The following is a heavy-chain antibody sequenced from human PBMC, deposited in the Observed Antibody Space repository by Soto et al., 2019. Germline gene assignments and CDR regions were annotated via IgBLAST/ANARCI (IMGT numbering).Heavy chain of an antibody. Sequence: GESLKISCKGSGYSVTSYWISWVRQMPGKGLEWMGRIDPSDSYTNYSPSFQGHVTISADKSISTAYLQWSSLKASDTAMYYCARHGLIPNNFDYWGQGTLVTVSS. CDR3: ARHGLIPNNFDY. D-gene: IGHD2-2*02. V-gene: IGHV5-10-1*01. CDR2: IDPSDSYT. J-gene: IGHJ4*02. CDR1: GYSVTSYW.